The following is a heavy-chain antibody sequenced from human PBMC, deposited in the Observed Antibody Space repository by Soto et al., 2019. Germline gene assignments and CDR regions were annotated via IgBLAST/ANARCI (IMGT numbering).Heavy chain of an antibody. CDR3: ARDLVGATFFDY. CDR2: IGTAGDT. D-gene: IGHD1-26*01. CDR1: GFTFSSYD. Sequence: PGGSLKLSCAASGFTFSSYDMHWVRQATGKGLEWVSAIGTAGDTYYPGSVKGRFTISRENAKNSLYLQMNSLRAEDTAVYYCARDLVGATFFDYWGQGTLVTVSS. J-gene: IGHJ4*02. V-gene: IGHV3-13*01.